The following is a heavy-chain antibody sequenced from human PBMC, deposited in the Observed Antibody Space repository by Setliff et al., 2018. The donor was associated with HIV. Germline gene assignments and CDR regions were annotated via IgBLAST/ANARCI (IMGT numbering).Heavy chain of an antibody. CDR2: IIPIFGTA. J-gene: IGHJ4*02. V-gene: IGHV1-69*05. CDR3: ASRVLGYCTNGVCYRQYYFDY. Sequence: RASVKVSCKASGGTFSSYAISWVRQAPGQGLEWMGGIIPIFGTANYAQKFQGRVTITTDESTSTAYMELSSLRSEDTAVYYCASRVLGYCTNGVCYRQYYFDYWGQGTLVTV. CDR1: GGTFSSYA. D-gene: IGHD2-8*01.